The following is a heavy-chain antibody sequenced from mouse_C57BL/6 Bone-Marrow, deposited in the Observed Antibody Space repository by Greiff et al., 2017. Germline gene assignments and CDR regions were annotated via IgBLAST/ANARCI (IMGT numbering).Heavy chain of an antibody. CDR1: GYTFTDYE. D-gene: IGHD2-3*01. CDR2: IDPETGGT. CDR3: TRGVNDPPDY. V-gene: IGHV1-15*01. Sequence: QVQLQQSGAELVRPGASVTLSCKASGYTFTDYEMHWVKQTPVHGLEWIGAIDPETGGTAYNQKFKGKAILTADKSSSTAYMELRSLTSEDSAVYYCTRGVNDPPDYWGQGTSVTVSS. J-gene: IGHJ4*01.